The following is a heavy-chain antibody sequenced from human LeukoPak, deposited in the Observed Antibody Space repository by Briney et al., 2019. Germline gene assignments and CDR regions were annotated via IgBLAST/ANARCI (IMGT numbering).Heavy chain of an antibody. Sequence: GGSLRLSCAASGFTFSSYEMNWVRQAPGKGLECVSYISSSGGTINYADSVKGRFTISRDNAKNSLYLQMNSLRAEDTAVYFCARVSSDHYYYMDVWGKGTTVTTSS. CDR1: GFTFSSYE. CDR3: ARVSSDHYYYMDV. J-gene: IGHJ6*03. D-gene: IGHD2-2*01. V-gene: IGHV3-48*03. CDR2: ISSSGGTI.